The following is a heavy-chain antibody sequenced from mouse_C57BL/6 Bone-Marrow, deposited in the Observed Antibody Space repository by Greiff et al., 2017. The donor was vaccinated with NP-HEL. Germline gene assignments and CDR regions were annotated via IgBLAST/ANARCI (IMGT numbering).Heavy chain of an antibody. D-gene: IGHD1-1*01. Sequence: EVQLQQSGTVLARPGASVKMSCKTSGYTFTSYWMHWVKQRPGQGLEWIGAIYPGNSDTSYNQKFKGKAKLTAVTSASTAYMELSSLTNEDSAVYYCTTGYYGSSYWYFDVWGTGTTVTVSS. J-gene: IGHJ1*03. CDR3: TTGYYGSSYWYFDV. V-gene: IGHV1-5*01. CDR2: IYPGNSDT. CDR1: GYTFTSYW.